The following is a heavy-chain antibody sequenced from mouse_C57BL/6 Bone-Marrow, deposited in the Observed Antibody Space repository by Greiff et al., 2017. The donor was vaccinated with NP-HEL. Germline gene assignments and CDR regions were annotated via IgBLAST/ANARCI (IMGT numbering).Heavy chain of an antibody. D-gene: IGHD2-3*01. CDR2: IHPSDSDT. CDR3: AIRIGYSAWVAY. V-gene: IGHV1-74*01. J-gene: IGHJ3*01. Sequence: QVQLQQPGAELVKPGASVKVSCKASGYTFTSYWMHWVKQRPGQGLEWIGRIHPSDSDTNYNQKFKGKATLTVDTSSSTAYMQLSSLTSEDSAVYYCAIRIGYSAWVAYWGQGTLVTVSA. CDR1: GYTFTSYW.